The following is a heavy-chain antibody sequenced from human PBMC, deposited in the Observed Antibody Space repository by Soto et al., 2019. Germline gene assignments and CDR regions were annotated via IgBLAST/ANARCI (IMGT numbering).Heavy chain of an antibody. D-gene: IGHD4-4*01. CDR3: VRESEDLTYNFDY. V-gene: IGHV3-21*06. CDR1: GFTFTRYS. Sequence: GGSLRLSCAASGFTFTRYSMNWVRQAPGKGLEWVSSISSTTNYIYYGDSMKGRFTISRDNAKNSLYLEMNSLRAEDTAVYYCVRESEDLTYNFDYWGQGTLVTVSS. CDR2: ISSTTNYI. J-gene: IGHJ4*02.